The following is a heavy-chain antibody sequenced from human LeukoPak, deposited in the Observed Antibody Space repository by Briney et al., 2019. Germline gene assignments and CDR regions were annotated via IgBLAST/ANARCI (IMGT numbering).Heavy chain of an antibody. CDR1: GFTFTIYG. J-gene: IGHJ6*02. CDR3: AREGYFGSGIDYYYGMDV. D-gene: IGHD3-10*01. CDR2: ISAHNGDT. V-gene: IGHV1-18*01. Sequence: ASVKVSCKASGFTFTIYGITWVRQAPGQGLEWMGWISAHNGDTKYAQKLQGRVTVTTDTSTSTAYMELRSPRSDDTAVYYCAREGYFGSGIDYYYGMDVWGQGTKVTVSS.